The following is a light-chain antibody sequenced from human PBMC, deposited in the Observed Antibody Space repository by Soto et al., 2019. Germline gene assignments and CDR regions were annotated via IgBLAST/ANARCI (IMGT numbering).Light chain of an antibody. CDR3: QQYGGSPRT. V-gene: IGKV3-20*01. CDR2: GAS. CDR1: HTVTSNY. Sequence: EIVLTQSPDTLSLSPGERATISCRASHTVTSNYLAWYQQKPGQAPSLLIYGASSRATDIQDRFSGSGSGTDFTLTISRLETEDFAVYYCQQYGGSPRTFGQGTKVEIK. J-gene: IGKJ1*01.